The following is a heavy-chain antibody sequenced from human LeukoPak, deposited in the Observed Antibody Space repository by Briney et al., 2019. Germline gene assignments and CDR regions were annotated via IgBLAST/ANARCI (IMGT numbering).Heavy chain of an antibody. J-gene: IGHJ6*03. CDR2: INDSGST. CDR1: GGSFSGYY. V-gene: IGHV4-34*01. Sequence: PSETLSLTCAVYGGSFSGYYWSWVRQPPGKGVEWIGEINDSGSTNYKPSLRSRGTISVETSKNQFSLKLSSVTAADTAVYYCARGTVTHTYYYYYYMDVWGKGTTVTVSS. CDR3: ARGTVTHTYYYYYYMDV. D-gene: IGHD4-17*01.